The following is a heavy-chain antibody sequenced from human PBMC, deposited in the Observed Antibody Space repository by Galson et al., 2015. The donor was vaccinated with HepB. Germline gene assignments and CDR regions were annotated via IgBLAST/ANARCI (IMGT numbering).Heavy chain of an antibody. CDR2: IVPLFGTP. J-gene: IGHJ4*02. CDR3: ARAPPPFDSSGYFGFFDY. CDR1: GGTFTYYG. V-gene: IGHV1-69*13. Sequence: SVKVSCKASGGTFTYYGINWVRQAPGQGPEWMGGIVPLFGTPSYAQKFQGRVTISADVSTGTAYMELNMLKSDDTAVYYCARAPPPFDSSGYFGFFDYWGQGTLATVSS. D-gene: IGHD3-22*01.